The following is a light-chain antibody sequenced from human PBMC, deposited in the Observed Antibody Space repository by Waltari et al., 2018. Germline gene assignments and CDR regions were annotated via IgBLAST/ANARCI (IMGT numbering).Light chain of an antibody. CDR1: QSLSSW. CDR3: QQYNSYSGT. J-gene: IGKJ2*02. Sequence: DIQMTQSPSTRSASVGDRVTITCRASQSLSSWLAWYQQKPGKDPKLLIYKASSLESGVPSRFSGSGSGTEFTLTISSMQPDDFATYYCQQYNSYSGTFGQWTKLEIK. V-gene: IGKV1-5*03. CDR2: KAS.